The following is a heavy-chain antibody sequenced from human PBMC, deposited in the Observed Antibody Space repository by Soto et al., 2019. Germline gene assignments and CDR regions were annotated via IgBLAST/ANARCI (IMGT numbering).Heavy chain of an antibody. CDR3: ERQREGMEV. CDR1: GYIFTSYF. J-gene: IGHJ6*04. V-gene: IGHV5-51*01. Sequence: GDSLKISCKCSGYIFTSYFIVWVRQMPGKGLEWMGIIYPVDSDTRYSPSFQVQVTISADKSISTAYLQWSSLKASDTAMYYCERQREGMEVWGKGNKVNXS. CDR2: IYPVDSDT.